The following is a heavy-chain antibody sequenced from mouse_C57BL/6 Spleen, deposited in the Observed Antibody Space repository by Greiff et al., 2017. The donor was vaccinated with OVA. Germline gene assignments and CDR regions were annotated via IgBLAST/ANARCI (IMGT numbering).Heavy chain of an antibody. Sequence: VKLMESGPGLVAPSQSLSITCTVSGFSLTSYAISWVRQPPGKGLEWLGVIWTGGGTNYNSAPKSRLSISKDNSKSQVFLKMNSLQTDDTARDYCARNSIDVGDAMDYWGQGTSVTVSS. V-gene: IGHV2-9-1*01. CDR3: ARNSIDVGDAMDY. J-gene: IGHJ4*01. CDR2: IWTGGGT. CDR1: GFSLTSYA.